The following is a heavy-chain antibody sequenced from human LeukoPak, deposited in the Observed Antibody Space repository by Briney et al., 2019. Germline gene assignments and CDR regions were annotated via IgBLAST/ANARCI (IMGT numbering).Heavy chain of an antibody. CDR3: ARDKYYYDSSGYLDY. J-gene: IGHJ4*02. CDR2: ISGSGYYS. Sequence: PAGGSLRLSCAASEFTFDNYAMSWVRQVPGKGLEWVSVISGSGYYSYYADSVKGRFTVSRDNSKNTLYLQMNSLRAEDTAVYYCARDKYYYDSSGYLDYWGQGTLVTVSS. D-gene: IGHD3-22*01. CDR1: EFTFDNYA. V-gene: IGHV3-23*01.